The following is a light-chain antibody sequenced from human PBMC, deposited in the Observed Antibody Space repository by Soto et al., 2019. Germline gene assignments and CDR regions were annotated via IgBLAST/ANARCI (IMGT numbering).Light chain of an antibody. Sequence: ELVMPQSPATLSVSPGDRATLSCRASQSVSSNLAWYQQKPGQSPRLLISGATTGATGIPPRFSASGSGTDFTLTVNSLQSEDIAVYYCQQYHNWPVTFGGGTKVDIK. V-gene: IGKV3-15*01. CDR2: GAT. CDR1: QSVSSN. J-gene: IGKJ4*01. CDR3: QQYHNWPVT.